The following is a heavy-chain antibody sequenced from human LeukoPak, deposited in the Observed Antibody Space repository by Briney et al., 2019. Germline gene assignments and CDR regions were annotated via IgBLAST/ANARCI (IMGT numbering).Heavy chain of an antibody. J-gene: IGHJ4*02. CDR3: ARGRGGQAHY. CDR1: GGSISSSSYY. CDR2: IYYSGST. D-gene: IGHD1-26*01. V-gene: IGHV4-39*01. Sequence: SEALSLTCTVSGGSISSSSYYWGWIRQPPGKGLEWIGSIYYSGSTYYNPSLKSRVTISVDTSKNQFSLKLSSVTAADTAVYYCARGRGGQAHYWGQGTLVTVSS.